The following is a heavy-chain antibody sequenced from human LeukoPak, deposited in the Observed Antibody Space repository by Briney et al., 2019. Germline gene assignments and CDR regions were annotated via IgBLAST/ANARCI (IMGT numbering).Heavy chain of an antibody. J-gene: IGHJ4*02. CDR2: ISSSSSYI. CDR1: GFTFSSYS. D-gene: IGHD2-21*02. V-gene: IGHV3-21*01. CDR3: ARDFPTYCGGDCYSDD. Sequence: GGSLRLSCAASGFTFSSYSMNWVRQAPGKGLEWVSSISSSSSYIYYADSVKGRFTISRDNAKNSLYLQMNSLRAEDTAVYYCARDFPTYCGGDCYSDDWGQGTLVTVSS.